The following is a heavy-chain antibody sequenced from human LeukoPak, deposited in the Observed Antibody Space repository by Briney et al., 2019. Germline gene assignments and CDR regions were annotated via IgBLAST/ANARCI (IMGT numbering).Heavy chain of an antibody. Sequence: GASVKVSCKASGYTFTGYYMHWVRQAPGQGLEWMGWINPNSGGTNYAQKFQGRVTMTRDTSISTAYMELSRLRSDDTAVYYCARARDYYDSSGLSGGAFDIWGQGTMVTVSS. J-gene: IGHJ3*02. D-gene: IGHD3-22*01. V-gene: IGHV1-2*02. CDR3: ARARDYYDSSGLSGGAFDI. CDR1: GYTFTGYY. CDR2: INPNSGGT.